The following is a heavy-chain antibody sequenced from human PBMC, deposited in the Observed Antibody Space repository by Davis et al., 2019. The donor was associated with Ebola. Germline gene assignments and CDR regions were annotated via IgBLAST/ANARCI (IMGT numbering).Heavy chain of an antibody. V-gene: IGHV3-23*01. CDR1: GFTFSSYA. J-gene: IGHJ4*02. D-gene: IGHD3-3*01. CDR3: ARITLFGVLKD. Sequence: GESLKISCAASGFTFSSYAMSWVRQAPGKGLEWVSAISGSGGSTYYADSVKGRFTISRDNSKNTLYLQMNSLRAEDTAVYYCARITLFGVLKDWGQGTLVTVSS. CDR2: ISGSGGST.